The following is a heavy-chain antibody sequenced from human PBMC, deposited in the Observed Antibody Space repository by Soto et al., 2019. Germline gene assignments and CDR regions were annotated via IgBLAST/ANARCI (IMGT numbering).Heavy chain of an antibody. CDR1: GFSFSSYA. Sequence: EAPLLESGGSLVQPGGSLRLSCAASGFSFSSYAMTWVRQAPGKGLEWVSMISGAGDRTYYADSVKGRFTISRDNSKNTLYLQMNSLRAEDTAVYHCAKATRGPLSSRRSDANHLDSWGQGTLVTVSS. V-gene: IGHV3-23*01. CDR3: AKATRGPLSSRRSDANHLDS. D-gene: IGHD3-10*01. CDR2: ISGAGDRT. J-gene: IGHJ4*02.